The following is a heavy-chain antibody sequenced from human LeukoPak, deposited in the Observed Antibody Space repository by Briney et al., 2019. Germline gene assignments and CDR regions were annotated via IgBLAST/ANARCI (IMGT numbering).Heavy chain of an antibody. CDR2: INHSGST. CDR3: ARGLFVLTGYYNSRWFDP. CDR1: GGSFSGYY. V-gene: IGHV4-34*01. Sequence: KPSETLSLTCAVYGGSFSGYYWSWIRQPPGKGLEWIGEINHSGSTNYNPSLKSRVTISVDTSKNQFSLKLSSVTAAVTAVYYCARGLFVLTGYYNSRWFDPWGQGTLVTVSS. D-gene: IGHD3-9*01. J-gene: IGHJ5*02.